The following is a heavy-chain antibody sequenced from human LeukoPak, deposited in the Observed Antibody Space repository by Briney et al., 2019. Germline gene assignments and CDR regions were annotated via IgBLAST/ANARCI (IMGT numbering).Heavy chain of an antibody. J-gene: IGHJ1*01. Sequence: ASVKVSCKASGYTFTSYDINWVRQATGQGLEWMGWMNPNSGNTGYAQKFQGRVTMTRNTSISTAYMKPSSLRSEDTAVYYCARGLRKGYYFQHWGQGTLVTVSS. CDR3: ARGLRKGYYFQH. CDR2: MNPNSGNT. D-gene: IGHD6-13*01. V-gene: IGHV1-8*01. CDR1: GYTFTSYD.